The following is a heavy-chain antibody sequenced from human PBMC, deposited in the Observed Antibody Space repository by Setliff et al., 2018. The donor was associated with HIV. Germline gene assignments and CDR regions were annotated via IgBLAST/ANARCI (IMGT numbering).Heavy chain of an antibody. CDR2: IYPGDSDT. Sequence: GESLKISCKGSGYSFTIYWIVWVRQMPGKGLEWMGIIYPGDSDTRYSPSFQGQVTISADKSISTAYLHLSSLKASDTAMYYCARHGQYGSGSYYNRPFDFWGQGTLVTVSS. D-gene: IGHD3-10*01. V-gene: IGHV5-51*01. CDR1: GYSFTIYW. CDR3: ARHGQYGSGSYYNRPFDF. J-gene: IGHJ4*02.